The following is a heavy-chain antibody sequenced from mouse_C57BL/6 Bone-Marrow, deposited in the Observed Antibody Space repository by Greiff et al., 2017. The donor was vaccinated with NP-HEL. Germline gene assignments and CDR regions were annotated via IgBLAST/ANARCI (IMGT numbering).Heavy chain of an antibody. J-gene: IGHJ3*01. Sequence: QVQLQQSGAELVRPGTSVKVSCKASGYAFTNYLIEWVKQRPGQGLEWIGVINPGSGGTNYNEKFQGKATLTADKSSSTAYMQLSSLTSEDSAVYFCARRFAYWGQGTLVTVSA. CDR3: ARRFAY. V-gene: IGHV1-54*01. CDR1: GYAFTNYL. CDR2: INPGSGGT.